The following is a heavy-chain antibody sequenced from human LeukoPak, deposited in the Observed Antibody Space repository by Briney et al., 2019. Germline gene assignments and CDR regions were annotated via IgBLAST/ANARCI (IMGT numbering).Heavy chain of an antibody. CDR2: VGISSGNT. CDR1: GFTFIDYS. CDR3: ARDHRYAFDN. V-gene: IGHV3-48*04. Sequence: GGSLRLSCAASGFTFIDYSMNWVRQAPGKGLEWISYVGISSGNTKYADSVKGRFTISGDSAKNSVFLQMNSLRVEDTAVYYCARDHRYAFDNWGPGTLVTVSS. D-gene: IGHD5-12*01. J-gene: IGHJ4*02.